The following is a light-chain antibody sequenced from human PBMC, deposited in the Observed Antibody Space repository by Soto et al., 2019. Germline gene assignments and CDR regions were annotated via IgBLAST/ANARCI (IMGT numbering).Light chain of an antibody. Sequence: DIQMTQSPSTLSSSVGDRVTITCRASQSIGVWLAWYQQKPGRAPKLLIYDASTLQRGVPSRFSGSGSGTEFTLNISRLQPEDFAIYYCQQYDISSGTFGQGTKVEIK. CDR3: QQYDISSGT. CDR2: DAS. J-gene: IGKJ1*01. CDR1: QSIGVW. V-gene: IGKV1-5*01.